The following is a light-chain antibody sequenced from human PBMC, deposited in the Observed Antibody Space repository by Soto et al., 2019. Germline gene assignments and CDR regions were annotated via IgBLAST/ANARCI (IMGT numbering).Light chain of an antibody. Sequence: EIVLTQSPATLSLSPGERATLSCRASQSVSSSLAWYQQKPGQAPRLLIYDASSRATGIPARFSGSGSGTDFTLTISSLEPGDFAVYYCQQRSNWLTFGGGTKVEIK. CDR1: QSVSSS. CDR3: QQRSNWLT. CDR2: DAS. V-gene: IGKV3-11*01. J-gene: IGKJ4*01.